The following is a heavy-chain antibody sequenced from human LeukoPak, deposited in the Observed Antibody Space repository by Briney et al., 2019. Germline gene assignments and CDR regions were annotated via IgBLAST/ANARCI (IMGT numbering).Heavy chain of an antibody. J-gene: IGHJ5*02. CDR2: IKQDGSVQ. V-gene: IGHV3-7*01. D-gene: IGHD6-19*01. Sequence: GGSLRLSCAASKFTFSSYWMSWVRQAPGKGLEWVANIKQDGSVQFYMDSLKGRFSVSRDNAKNSLYLQMNGLRVEDTAVYYCTRLQIAVAGPNWFDPWGQGALVTVSS. CDR3: TRLQIAVAGPNWFDP. CDR1: KFTFSSYW.